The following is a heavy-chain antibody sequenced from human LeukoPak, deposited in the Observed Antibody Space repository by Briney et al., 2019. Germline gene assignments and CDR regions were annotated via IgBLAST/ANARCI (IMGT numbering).Heavy chain of an antibody. CDR2: ISYDGRNR. CDR1: GFTFSSYA. V-gene: IGHV3-30*04. J-gene: IGHJ4*02. D-gene: IGHD5-24*01. CDR3: ARSGNGYNPGESFDY. Sequence: GRSLRLSCAASGFTFSSYAMHWVRQAPGKGLEWMTVISYDGRNRYYADSVKGRFTISRDNSKNTLYLQMNSLRAEDTAVYYCARSGNGYNPGESFDYWGQGTLVTVSS.